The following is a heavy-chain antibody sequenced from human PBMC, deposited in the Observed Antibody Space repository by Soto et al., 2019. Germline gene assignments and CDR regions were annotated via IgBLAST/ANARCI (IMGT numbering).Heavy chain of an antibody. J-gene: IGHJ4*02. V-gene: IGHV4-59*01. D-gene: IGHD6-13*01. CDR1: GGSISSYF. CDR2: VYYTGTT. CDR3: ARDLAAVPRAFDY. Sequence: LSLTCTVSGGSISSYFYIWVRQPPGKGLEWIGSVYYTGTTDYNPSLKSRVTISVDTSKTQFSLNLRSVTAADTAVYYCARDLAAVPRAFDYWGRGTLVTVSS.